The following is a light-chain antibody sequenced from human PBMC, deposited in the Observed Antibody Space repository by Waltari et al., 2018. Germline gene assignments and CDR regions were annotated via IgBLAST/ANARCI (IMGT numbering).Light chain of an antibody. V-gene: IGLV2-14*03. CDR3: ASYTSANTVL. Sequence: QSGLTQPASVSGSPGQSITISCTGTRSDIGYYNFFSWYQQHPGKAPKLVIFDVSRWPSGVSHRFSGSKSGNTASLTISGLQAEDEAAYYCASYTSANTVLFGGGTKVTVL. CDR1: RSDIGYYNF. CDR2: DVS. J-gene: IGLJ2*01.